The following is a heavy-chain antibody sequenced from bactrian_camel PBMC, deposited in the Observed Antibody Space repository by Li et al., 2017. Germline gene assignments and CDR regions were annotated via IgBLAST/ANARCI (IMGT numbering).Heavy chain of an antibody. CDR3: SVPSPITGRMYGVCIGHFGD. V-gene: IGHV3S53*01. CDR1: GTTYNLAC. Sequence: VQLVESGGNSVQAGGSLRLSCVYSGTTYNLACVEWFRQAPGKEREGVTTITRNGVTTYADSVKGRFTLSKDNAKNTVYLQMDNLKPEDTALYYCSVPSPITGRMYGVCIGHFGDWGQGTQVTVS. J-gene: IGHJ6*01. D-gene: IGHD3*01. CDR2: ITRNGVT.